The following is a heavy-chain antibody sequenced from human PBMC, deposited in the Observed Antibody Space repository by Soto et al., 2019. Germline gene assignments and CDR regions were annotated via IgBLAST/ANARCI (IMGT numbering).Heavy chain of an antibody. CDR3: AKDLTYYYDSSGYSAFDY. Sequence: GGSLRLSCAASGFTFSSYAMSWVRQAPGKGLEWVSAISGSGGSTYYADSVKGRFTISRDNSKNTLYLQMNSLRAEDTAVYYCAKDLTYYYDSSGYSAFDYWGQGTLVTVSS. CDR2: ISGSGGST. CDR1: GFTFSSYA. D-gene: IGHD3-22*01. J-gene: IGHJ4*02. V-gene: IGHV3-23*01.